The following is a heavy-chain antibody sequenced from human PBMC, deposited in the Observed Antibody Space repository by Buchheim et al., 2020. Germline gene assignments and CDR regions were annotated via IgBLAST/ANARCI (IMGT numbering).Heavy chain of an antibody. CDR2: IVGSCDSA. D-gene: IGHD6-13*01. J-gene: IGHJ4*02. V-gene: IGHV3-23*01. Sequence: EVQLLESGGGLVQPGGSLRLSCAVSGFTFSNYAMSWVRQAPGKVLELVSVIVGSCDSAYYADSVKGRFTISRDNSENTVHLQMNSLRAEDTAVYYCAKARSGIAAAGSNYWGQGTL. CDR3: AKARSGIAAAGSNY. CDR1: GFTFSNYA.